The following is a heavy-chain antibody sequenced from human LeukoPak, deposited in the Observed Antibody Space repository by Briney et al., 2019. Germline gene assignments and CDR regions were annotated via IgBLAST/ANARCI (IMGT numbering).Heavy chain of an antibody. V-gene: IGHV1-46*01. CDR1: GYTFTSYY. Sequence: GASVKVSCKASGYTFTSYYMHWVRQAPGQGLQWMGIINPSGDSTSYAQKFQGRVTMTRDTSTSTVYMELSSLRSEDTAVYYCARVKQQLDHYYYYGMDVWGQGTTVTVSS. CDR3: ARVKQQLDHYYYYGMDV. D-gene: IGHD6-13*01. CDR2: INPSGDST. J-gene: IGHJ6*02.